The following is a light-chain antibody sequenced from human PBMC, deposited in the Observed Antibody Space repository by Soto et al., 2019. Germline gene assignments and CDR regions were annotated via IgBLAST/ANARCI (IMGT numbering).Light chain of an antibody. Sequence: DIQMTQSPSSLSASVGDRVTITCRASQRVSTYLNWYQQKPEKAPKLLIYAASSLQSGVPSRFSGSGSGTDFTLTISSLQPEDFATYYCQQVYDFPHTFGQGTKVEV. CDR2: AAS. CDR1: QRVSTY. V-gene: IGKV1-39*01. J-gene: IGKJ2*01. CDR3: QQVYDFPHT.